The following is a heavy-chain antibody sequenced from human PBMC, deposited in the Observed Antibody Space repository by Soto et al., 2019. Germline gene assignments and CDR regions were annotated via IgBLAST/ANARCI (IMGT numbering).Heavy chain of an antibody. CDR3: AKDHYQGPIAQSQDDAFDI. D-gene: IGHD3-10*01. CDR1: GFTFSSYS. J-gene: IGHJ3*02. Sequence: PGGSLRLSCAASGFTFSSYSMNWVRQAPGKGLEWVAVISYDGSNKYYADSVKGRFTISRDNSKNTLYLQMNSLRAEDTAVYYCAKDHYQGPIAQSQDDAFDIWGQGTMVTVSS. CDR2: ISYDGSNK. V-gene: IGHV3-30*18.